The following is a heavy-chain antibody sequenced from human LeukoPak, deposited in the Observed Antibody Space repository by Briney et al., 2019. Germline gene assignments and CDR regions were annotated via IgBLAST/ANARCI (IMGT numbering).Heavy chain of an antibody. CDR3: AVGAPDFDSRAFDI. CDR2: ISSSGSTI. J-gene: IGHJ3*02. V-gene: IGHV3-11*01. Sequence: GGSLRLSCAASGFTFSDYYMSWIRQAPGKGLEWVSYISSSGSTIYYADSVKGRFTISRDNAKNSLYLQMNSLRAEDTAVYYCAVGAPDFDSRAFDIWGQGTMVTVSS. CDR1: GFTFSDYY. D-gene: IGHD3-9*01.